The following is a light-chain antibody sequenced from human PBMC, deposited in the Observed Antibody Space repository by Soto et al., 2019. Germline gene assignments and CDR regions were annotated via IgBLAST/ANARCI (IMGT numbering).Light chain of an antibody. CDR2: KAS. Sequence: DIQMTQSPSTLSASVGDRVTITCRASQSISSWLAWYQQKPGKAPKLLIYKASSLESGVPSRFSGSGSGTEFTLTISSLQPDDFATYPWTFGQGPKLDIK. CDR3: T. CDR1: QSISSW. V-gene: IGKV1-5*03. J-gene: IGKJ1*01.